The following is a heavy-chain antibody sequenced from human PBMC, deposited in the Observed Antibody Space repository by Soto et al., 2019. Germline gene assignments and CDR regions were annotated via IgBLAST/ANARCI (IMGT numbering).Heavy chain of an antibody. V-gene: IGHV3-23*01. Sequence: EVQLLESGGGLVQPGGSLRLSCAASGFTFSSYAMSWVRQAPGKGLEWVSAISGSGGSTYYADSVKGRFTISRDNSKNTLYLQMNSLRAEDTAVYYCAKAIDSSGYLIYYFDYWGQGTLVTVSS. CDR3: AKAIDSSGYLIYYFDY. J-gene: IGHJ4*02. D-gene: IGHD3-22*01. CDR2: ISGSGGST. CDR1: GFTFSSYA.